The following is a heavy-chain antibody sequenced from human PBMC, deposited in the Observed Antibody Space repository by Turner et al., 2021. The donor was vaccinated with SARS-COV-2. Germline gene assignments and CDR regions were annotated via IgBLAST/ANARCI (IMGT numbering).Heavy chain of an antibody. D-gene: IGHD5-18*01. J-gene: IGHJ6*02. V-gene: IGHV4-39*01. Sequence: QLQLQESGPGLVKPSETLSLTCTVSGGSIRSSTYYWGWIRQLPGKGLEWIGNIYYSGITDYNPSHKSRVTISVDTSKNQFSLKLSSVTAADTAVYYCARLMDTAMDYYGMDVWGQGTTVTVSS. CDR3: ARLMDTAMDYYGMDV. CDR2: IYYSGIT. CDR1: GGSIRSSTYY.